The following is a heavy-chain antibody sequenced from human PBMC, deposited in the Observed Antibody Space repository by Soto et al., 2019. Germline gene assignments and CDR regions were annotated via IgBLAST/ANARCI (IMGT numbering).Heavy chain of an antibody. J-gene: IGHJ6*02. CDR3: ARVDSSSTRGSPRYYYYYYGMDV. D-gene: IGHD6-6*01. CDR1: GGSMSSYY. CDR2: ISYSGRT. Sequence: SETLSLTCTVSGGSMSSYYWTWLRQSPGRGLEWIGYISYSGRTYYNPSLKSRVTISADTSKNQFSLRMNSMIAADTAVYYCARVDSSSTRGSPRYYYYYYGMDVWGQGTTVTVSS. V-gene: IGHV4-59*01.